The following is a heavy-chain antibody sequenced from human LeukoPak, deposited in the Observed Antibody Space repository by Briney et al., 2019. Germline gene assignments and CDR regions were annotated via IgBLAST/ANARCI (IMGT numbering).Heavy chain of an antibody. CDR1: GFTFTGYY. V-gene: IGHV1-2*02. CDR2: INPNSGGT. CDR3: AREAAIFGVVIQNYYMDV. J-gene: IGHJ6*03. Sequence: ASVKVSCKASGFTFTGYYMHWVRQAPGQGLEWMGWINPNSGGTNYAQKFQGRVTMTRDTSISTAYMELSRLRSDDTAVYYCAREAAIFGVVIQNYYMDVWGKGTTVTVSS. D-gene: IGHD3-3*01.